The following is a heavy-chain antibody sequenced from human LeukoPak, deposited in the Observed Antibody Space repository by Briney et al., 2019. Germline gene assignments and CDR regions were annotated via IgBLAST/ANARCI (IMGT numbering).Heavy chain of an antibody. Sequence: ASVKVSCKASGYTFTGYYMHWVRQAPGQGLEWMGWINPNSGGTNYAQKFQGRVTMTRDTSISTAYMELSRLRSDDTAVYYCARAKRGYSYGIDFDYWGQGTLVTVSS. D-gene: IGHD5-18*01. CDR3: ARAKRGYSYGIDFDY. V-gene: IGHV1-2*02. CDR2: INPNSGGT. J-gene: IGHJ4*02. CDR1: GYTFTGYY.